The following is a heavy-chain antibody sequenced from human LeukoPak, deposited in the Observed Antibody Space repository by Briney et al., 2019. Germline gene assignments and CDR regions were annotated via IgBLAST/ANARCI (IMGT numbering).Heavy chain of an antibody. V-gene: IGHV3-21*01. Sequence: GGSLRLSCAASGFTFSSYSMNWVRQAPGKGLEWVSSISSSSSYIYYADSVKGRFTISRDNAKNSLYLQMNSLRAEDTAVYYCARAKKGTYYYMDVRGKGTTVTVSS. J-gene: IGHJ6*03. CDR1: GFTFSSYS. D-gene: IGHD1-7*01. CDR3: ARAKKGTYYYMDV. CDR2: ISSSSSYI.